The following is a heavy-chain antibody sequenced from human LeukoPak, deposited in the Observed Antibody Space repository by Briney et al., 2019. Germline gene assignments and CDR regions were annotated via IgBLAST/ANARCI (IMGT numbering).Heavy chain of an antibody. Sequence: PGGSLRLSCAASGFTFSSYGMHWVRQAPGKGLEWVAFIRYNGSNKYYADSVKGRFTISRDNSKNTLYLQMNSLRAEDTAVYYCARVSDGYTYYYYMDVWGKGTTVTVSS. CDR1: GFTFSSYG. V-gene: IGHV3-30*02. D-gene: IGHD5-24*01. CDR2: IRYNGSNK. CDR3: ARVSDGYTYYYYMDV. J-gene: IGHJ6*03.